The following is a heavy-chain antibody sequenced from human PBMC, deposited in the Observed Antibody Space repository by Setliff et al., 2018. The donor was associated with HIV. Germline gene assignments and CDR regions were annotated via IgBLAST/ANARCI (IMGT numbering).Heavy chain of an antibody. J-gene: IGHJ4*02. CDR3: AADNYNCNSFDS. CDR2: ISAYNGNT. Sequence: ASVKVSCKASGYTFTSYGISWVRQAPGQGLEWMGWISAYNGNTNYAQKLQGRVTMTTDTSFTTAYLELSRLGSDDTAVYYCAADNYNCNSFDSWGQGSLVTVSS. D-gene: IGHD3-3*01. V-gene: IGHV1-18*01. CDR1: GYTFTSYG.